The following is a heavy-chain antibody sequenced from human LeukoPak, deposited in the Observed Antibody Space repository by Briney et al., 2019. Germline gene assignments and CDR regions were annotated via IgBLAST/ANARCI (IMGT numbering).Heavy chain of an antibody. J-gene: IGHJ5*02. CDR2: ISSSSSYI. CDR3: AKGSVAGRQRAPPKEWFDP. CDR1: GFTLSSYS. Sequence: PGGSLGLSCAASGFTLSSYSMHWVRQAPGKGLEWVSYISSSSSYIYYADSVKGRFTISRDNAKNSLYLQMNSLRAEDTAVYYCAKGSVAGRQRAPPKEWFDPWGQGTLVTASS. V-gene: IGHV3-21*01. D-gene: IGHD6-6*01.